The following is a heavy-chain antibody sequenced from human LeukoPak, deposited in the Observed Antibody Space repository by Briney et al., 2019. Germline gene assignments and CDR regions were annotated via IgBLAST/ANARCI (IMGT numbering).Heavy chain of an antibody. J-gene: IGHJ4*02. CDR2: IIHTGRT. D-gene: IGHD2/OR15-2a*01. CDR3: ARGILVTVYAAFDY. Sequence: SETLSLTCGVYGGSFSGYYWTWIRQSPGMGLEWIGEIIHTGRTNYNPSLTSRVSISVDTSKNLFSLELSSVTAADTAVYYCARGILVTVYAAFDYWGQGTLVTVSS. CDR1: GGSFSGYY. V-gene: IGHV4-34*01.